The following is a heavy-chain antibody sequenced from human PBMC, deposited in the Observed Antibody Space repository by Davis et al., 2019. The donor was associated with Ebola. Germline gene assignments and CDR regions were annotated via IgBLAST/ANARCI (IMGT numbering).Heavy chain of an antibody. D-gene: IGHD2-21*02. V-gene: IGHV4-39*01. CDR1: GGSISSSSYY. CDR2: IYYSGCT. J-gene: IGHJ5*02. Sequence: PSETLSLTCTVSGGSISSSSYYWGWIRQPPGKGLEWIGSIYYSGCTYYNPSLKSRVTISVDTSKNQFSLKLSSVTAADTAVYYCARHLRCGGDCGLDHWGQGTLVTVSS. CDR3: ARHLRCGGDCGLDH.